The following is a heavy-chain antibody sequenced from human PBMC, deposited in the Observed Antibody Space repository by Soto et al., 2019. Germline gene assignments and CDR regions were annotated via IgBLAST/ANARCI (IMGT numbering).Heavy chain of an antibody. V-gene: IGHV1-8*01. CDR3: ARAGTLLWFGELLDGYYYYMDV. Sequence: VKVSCKASGYTFTSYDINWVRQATGQGLEWMGWMNPNSGNTGYAQKFQGRVTMTRNTSISTAYMELSSLRSEDTAVYYCARAGTLLWFGELLDGYYYYMDVWGKGTTVTVSS. D-gene: IGHD3-10*01. J-gene: IGHJ6*03. CDR2: MNPNSGNT. CDR1: GYTFTSYD.